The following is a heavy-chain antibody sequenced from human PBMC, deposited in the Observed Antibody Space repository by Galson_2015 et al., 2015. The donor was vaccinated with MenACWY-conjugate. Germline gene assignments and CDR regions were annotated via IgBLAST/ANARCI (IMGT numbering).Heavy chain of an antibody. Sequence: SLRLSCAASRFTVSANHMSWVRQVPGKGLEWVSIIQSAGNTYYADSVKGRFTISRDNSKNTLYLQMNNLRPEDTAVYYCARTVGYSSGWTPFDYWGQGTLVTVSS. CDR2: IQSAGNT. CDR3: ARTVGYSSGWTPFDY. CDR1: RFTVSANH. D-gene: IGHD6-19*01. J-gene: IGHJ4*02. V-gene: IGHV3-66*02.